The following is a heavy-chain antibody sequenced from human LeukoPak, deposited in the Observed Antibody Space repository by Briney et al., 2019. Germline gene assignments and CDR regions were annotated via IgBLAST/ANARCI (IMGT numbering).Heavy chain of an antibody. CDR2: ITGSGGST. V-gene: IGHV3-23*01. CDR1: GFTFSTYA. CDR3: AKGLEGTRFDP. D-gene: IGHD3-10*01. J-gene: IGHJ5*02. Sequence: PGGSLRLSCAASGFTFSTYAMNWVRQAPGKGLEWVSIITGSGGSTFYADSVKGRFTISRDSSKNTLYLQMNSLRVEDTAVYYCAKGLEGTRFDPWGQGTLVTVSS.